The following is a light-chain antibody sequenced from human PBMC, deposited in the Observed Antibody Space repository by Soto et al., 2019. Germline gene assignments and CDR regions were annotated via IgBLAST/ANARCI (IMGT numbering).Light chain of an antibody. V-gene: IGLV2-23*01. J-gene: IGLJ1*01. Sequence: HSVLNKPASVSGSHGQSITISCNGTSSDVGSYNLVSWYQQHPGKAPKLMIYEGSKRPSGVSDRFSGSKSGNTASLTISGLQAEDEADYYCCSYAGSSYVFGTGTKVTVL. CDR3: CSYAGSSYV. CDR2: EGS. CDR1: SSDVGSYNL.